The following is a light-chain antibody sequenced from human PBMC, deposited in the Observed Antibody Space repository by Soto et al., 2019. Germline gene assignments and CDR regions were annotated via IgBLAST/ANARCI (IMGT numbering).Light chain of an antibody. V-gene: IGKV3-15*01. CDR3: QQCSDWRT. CDR2: APS. Sequence: EIVMTQSPATLYVSPGERASLSCRASQSVGTNLAWYQQKPCQTPRLLIHAPSTRATGVPARFTGSGSGTEFTLTINSPQAEYFAVYYCQQCSDWRTCRQGTKVEIK. CDR1: QSVGTN. J-gene: IGKJ1*01.